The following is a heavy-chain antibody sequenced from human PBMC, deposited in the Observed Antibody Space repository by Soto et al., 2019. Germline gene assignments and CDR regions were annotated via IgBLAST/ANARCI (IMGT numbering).Heavy chain of an antibody. J-gene: IGHJ4*02. CDR2: IIHSGST. V-gene: IGHV4-34*12. Sequence: QVQLQQWGAGLLKPSETLSLTCGVYGGSFRGYYWSWIRQPPGKGLEWIGEIIHSGSTNYNPSLKRRVTKSVDTSKNPFSLKLSSVTAADTAVYYCARVWGSGTPFDYWGQGTLVTVSS. CDR3: ARVWGSGTPFDY. CDR1: GGSFRGYY. D-gene: IGHD3-10*01.